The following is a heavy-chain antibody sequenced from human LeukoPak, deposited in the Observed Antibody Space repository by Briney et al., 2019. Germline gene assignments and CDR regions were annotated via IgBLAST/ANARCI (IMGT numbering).Heavy chain of an antibody. V-gene: IGHV3-23*01. Sequence: PGGSLRLFCAASGFTFSSYAMSWVRQAPGKGLEWVSAISGSGGSTNYADSVKGRFTISRDNSKNTLYLQMNSLRAEDTAVYYCAKQRHPNGWYYFNYWGQGTLVTVSS. J-gene: IGHJ4*02. D-gene: IGHD6-19*01. CDR3: AKQRHPNGWYYFNY. CDR1: GFTFSSYA. CDR2: ISGSGGST.